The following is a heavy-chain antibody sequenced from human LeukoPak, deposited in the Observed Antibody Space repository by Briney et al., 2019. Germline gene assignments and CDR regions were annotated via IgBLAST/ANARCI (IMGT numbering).Heavy chain of an antibody. V-gene: IGHV1-46*01. J-gene: IGHJ5*02. CDR1: GYTFTSYY. CDR2: INPSGGST. CDR3: ARKYSRRGPFIDP. Sequence: ASVKVSCKASGYTFTSYYMHWVRQAPGQGLEWMGIINPSGGSTSYAQKFQGRVTMTKDMSTSTVYMELSSLRSEDTAVYYCARKYSRRGPFIDPWGQGTLVTVSS. D-gene: IGHD6-6*01.